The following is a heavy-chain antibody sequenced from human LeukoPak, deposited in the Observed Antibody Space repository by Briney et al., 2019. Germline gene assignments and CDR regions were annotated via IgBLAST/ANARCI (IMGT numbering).Heavy chain of an antibody. CDR1: GGSISSSSYY. J-gene: IGHJ6*03. D-gene: IGHD5-12*01. CDR2: IYYSGST. CDR3: ARTYSGYDGGSEYYYYYMDV. V-gene: IGHV4-39*01. Sequence: SETLSLTCTVSGGSISSSSYYWGWIRQPPGKGLEWIGCIYYSGSTYYNPSLKSRVTISVNTSKNQFSLKLTSVTAADTAVYYCARTYSGYDGGSEYYYYYMDVWGKGTTVTISS.